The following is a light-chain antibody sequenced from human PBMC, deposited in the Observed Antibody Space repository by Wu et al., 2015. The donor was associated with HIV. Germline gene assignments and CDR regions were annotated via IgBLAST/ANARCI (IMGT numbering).Light chain of an antibody. J-gene: IGKJ1*01. V-gene: IGKV1-5*03. CDR1: QSVSSW. Sequence: DIQMTQSPSTLSASVGDTVTISCRASQSVSSWLAWYQQRPGKAPKLLIYKASSLESGVPSRFSGSGSGSEFTLTTSSLQPDDFATYYCQQYNTNPWTFGQGTKVEIK. CDR2: KAS. CDR3: QQYNTNPWT.